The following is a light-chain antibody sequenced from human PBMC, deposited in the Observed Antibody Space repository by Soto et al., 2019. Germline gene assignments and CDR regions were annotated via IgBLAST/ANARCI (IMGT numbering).Light chain of an antibody. CDR3: QQEGT. V-gene: IGKV3-20*01. J-gene: IGKJ1*01. CDR2: GAS. Sequence: EIVLTQSPGTLSLSPGERATLSCRASQSVSSSYLAWYQQKPGQAPRLLIYGASSRATGIPDRFSGSGSGTDFTLTISRLEPEDFAVYYCQQEGTFGQGTKVEI. CDR1: QSVSSSY.